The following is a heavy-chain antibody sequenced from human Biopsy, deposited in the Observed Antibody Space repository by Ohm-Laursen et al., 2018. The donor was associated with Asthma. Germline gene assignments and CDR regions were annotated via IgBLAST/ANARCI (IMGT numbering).Heavy chain of an antibody. V-gene: IGHV4-39*02. CDR1: SRDH. CDR3: ARAVSSSSYWYFDL. J-gene: IGHJ2*01. Sequence: SRDHMFWVRQAPGKGLEWIGSIYYSGRTYYNPSLESRVTMSADTSKNHFSLKVTSVTAADTAVYYCARAVSSSSYWYFDLWGRGDLVTVSS. CDR2: IYYSGRT. D-gene: IGHD6-6*01.